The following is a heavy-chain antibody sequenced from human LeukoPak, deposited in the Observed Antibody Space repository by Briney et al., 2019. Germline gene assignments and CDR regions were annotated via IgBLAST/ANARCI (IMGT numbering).Heavy chain of an antibody. J-gene: IGHJ4*02. D-gene: IGHD4-17*01. CDR1: GYTFTGYY. CDR3: AGVSTTVTSYFDY. V-gene: IGHV1-2*02. CDR2: INPNSGGT. Sequence: GASVKVSCKASGYTFTGYYMHWVRQAPGQGLEWMGWINPNSGGTNYAQKFQGRVTMTRDTSISTAYMELSRLRSDDTAVYYCAGVSTTVTSYFDYWGQGTLVTVSS.